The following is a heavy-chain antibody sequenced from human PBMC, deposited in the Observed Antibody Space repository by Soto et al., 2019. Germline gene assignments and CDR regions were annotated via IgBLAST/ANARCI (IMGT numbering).Heavy chain of an antibody. J-gene: IGHJ6*02. CDR2: ISYDGSNK. CDR1: GFTFSSYA. CDR3: ARDRRFSGVYSRARNYYGMDV. Sequence: PGGSLRLSCAASGFTFSSYAMHWVRQAPGKGLEWVAVISYDGSNKYYADPVKGRFTISRDNSKNTLYLQMNSLRAEDTAVYYCARDRRFSGVYSRARNYYGMDVWGQGTTVTVSS. V-gene: IGHV3-30-3*01. D-gene: IGHD6-13*01.